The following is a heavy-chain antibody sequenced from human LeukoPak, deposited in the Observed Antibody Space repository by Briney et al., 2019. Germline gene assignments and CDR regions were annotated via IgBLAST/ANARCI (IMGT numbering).Heavy chain of an antibody. V-gene: IGHV3-33*06. D-gene: IGHD3-16*01. J-gene: IGHJ4*02. Sequence: GRSLRLSCAASGFSFSNYGFHWVRQAPGKGLDWVSAVSYDGKNIHYADSVKGRFTISRDNSKNTLYLQMNSLRAEDTAIYYCAKDDRHAGAYLDYWGQGTLVTVSS. CDR2: VSYDGKNI. CDR3: AKDDRHAGAYLDY. CDR1: GFSFSNYG.